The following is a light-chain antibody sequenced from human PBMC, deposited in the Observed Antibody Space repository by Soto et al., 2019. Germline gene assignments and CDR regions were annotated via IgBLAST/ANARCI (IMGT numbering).Light chain of an antibody. CDR3: QQYYSYPRT. J-gene: IGKJ1*01. V-gene: IGKV1-8*01. CDR2: AAS. CDR1: QDITSY. Sequence: AIRMTQSPSSLSASTVDRVTITCRASQDITSYLAWYQQKPGKAPKLLIYAASTLQSGVPSRFSGSGSGTDFTHTISCLQSEDFSPYYCQQYYSYPRTFGQGTKVEIK.